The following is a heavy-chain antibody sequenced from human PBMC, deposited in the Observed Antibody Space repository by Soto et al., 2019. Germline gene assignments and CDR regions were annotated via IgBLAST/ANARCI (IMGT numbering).Heavy chain of an antibody. CDR3: ARDSRFCSGEDYFYYYGMDV. CDR2: VSSSGVTI. J-gene: IGHJ6*02. V-gene: IGHV3-48*02. CDR1: GFSLSSYS. Sequence: EVQLVESGGGLVQPGRSLRLSCEVSGFSLSSYSMNWVRQAPGKGLEWVSFVSSSGVTIYYADSVKGRFTISRDTANNSLYLQMDSLRDEDTAVYYCARDSRFCSGEDYFYYYGMDVWGQGTTVTVSS. D-gene: IGHD2-15*01.